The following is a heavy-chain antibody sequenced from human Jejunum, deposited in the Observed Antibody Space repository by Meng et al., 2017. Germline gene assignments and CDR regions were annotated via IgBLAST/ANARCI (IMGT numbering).Heavy chain of an antibody. V-gene: IGHV3-33*01. CDR3: LRGRDY. D-gene: IGHD3-10*01. CDR1: GFNFTNYG. J-gene: IGHJ4*02. CDR2: IWHDGSKV. Sequence: QGQLVGSGGGVVQPGKSLSLSCAASGFNFTNYGMHWVRQAPGKGLEWVAVIWHDGSKVFYADSVRGRFTISRDNSHNTVDLQMNSVRVDDTAVYFCLRGRDYWGQGTLVTVSS.